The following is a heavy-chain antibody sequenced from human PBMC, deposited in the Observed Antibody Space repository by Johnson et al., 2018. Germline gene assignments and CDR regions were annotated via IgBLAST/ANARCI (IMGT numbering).Heavy chain of an antibody. Sequence: VQLVESGAEVKKPGASVKVSCKASGYTFTSYYMHWVRQAPGQGLEWMGIINPSGGSTSYAQKFKGRVTMTRDTSTSTVYMELSSLRSEETAVYYGERVAVDYGMDVWGQGTTVTVSS. D-gene: IGHD6-25*01. J-gene: IGHJ6*02. CDR2: INPSGGST. CDR3: ERVAVDYGMDV. V-gene: IGHV1-46*01. CDR1: GYTFTSYY.